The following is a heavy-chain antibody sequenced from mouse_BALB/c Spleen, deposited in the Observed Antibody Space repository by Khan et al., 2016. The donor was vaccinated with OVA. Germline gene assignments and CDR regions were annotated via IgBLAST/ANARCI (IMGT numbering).Heavy chain of an antibody. CDR1: GFTFSTYG. D-gene: IGHD2-4*01. V-gene: IGHV5-6*01. CDR2: ISSGGHYT. Sequence: EVQLVESGGDLVKPGGFLKLSCAASGFTFSTYGMSWVRQTPDMRLEWVATISSGGHYTYYPDSVKGRFTISRDNAKNTLYLQMSSLKSEDTAIYYCARLAYYDNSEGFAYWGQGTLVTVSA. J-gene: IGHJ3*01. CDR3: ARLAYYDNSEGFAY.